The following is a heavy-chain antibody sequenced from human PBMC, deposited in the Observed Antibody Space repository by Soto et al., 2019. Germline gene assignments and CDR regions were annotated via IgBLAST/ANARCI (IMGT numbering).Heavy chain of an antibody. Sequence: QVQLVESGGGVVQPGRSLRLSCAASGFVFSNYGMHWVRQAPGKGLEWVAVIWYDGSNKYYADSVKGRFTISRDNSKNTVYLQMNSLRAEDTARYYCARGPGSTWRFDHWGQGTLVTVSS. V-gene: IGHV3-33*01. CDR1: GFVFSNYG. CDR2: IWYDGSNK. J-gene: IGHJ5*02. CDR3: ARGPGSTWRFDH. D-gene: IGHD1-26*01.